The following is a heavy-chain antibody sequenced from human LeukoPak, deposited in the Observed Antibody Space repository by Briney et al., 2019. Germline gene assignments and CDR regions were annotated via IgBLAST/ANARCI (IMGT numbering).Heavy chain of an antibody. CDR1: GFTFSSYG. V-gene: IGHV3-33*01. CDR2: IWYDGSNK. Sequence: GGSLRLSCAASGFTFSSYGMHWVRQAPGKGLEWVAVIWYDGSNKYYADSVKGRFTISRDSSKNTLYLQMNSLRAEDTAVYYCARDREQTTVTTGGFDPWGQGTLDTVSS. J-gene: IGHJ5*02. D-gene: IGHD4-17*01. CDR3: ARDREQTTVTTGGFDP.